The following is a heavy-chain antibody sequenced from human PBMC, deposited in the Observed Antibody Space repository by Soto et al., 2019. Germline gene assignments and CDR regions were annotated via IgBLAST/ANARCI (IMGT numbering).Heavy chain of an antibody. Sequence: QVQLQESGPGLVKPSETLSLTCTVSGGSISSYYWSWIRQPPGKGLEGLGYIYYSGSTNYNPSLKSRVTIAVDTSKNQFSLKLTSMTAADTAVYYCARHNYGSGSTYFDYWGQGTLVTVSS. J-gene: IGHJ4*02. V-gene: IGHV4-59*08. CDR3: ARHNYGSGSTYFDY. D-gene: IGHD3-10*01. CDR2: IYYSGST. CDR1: GGSISSYY.